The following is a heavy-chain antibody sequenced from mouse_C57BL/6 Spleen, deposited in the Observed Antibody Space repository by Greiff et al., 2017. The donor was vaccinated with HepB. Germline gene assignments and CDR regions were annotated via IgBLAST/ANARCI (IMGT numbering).Heavy chain of an antibody. CDR3: ASLTTGLAGGFAY. D-gene: IGHD1-1*01. CDR1: GYTFTSYW. CDR2: IDPSDSNT. Sequence: VQLQQSGAELVKPGASVKLSCKASGYTFTSYWMQWVKQRPGQGLEWIGEIDPSDSNTNYNQKFKGKATLTVDTSSSTAYMQLSSLTSEDSAVYYCASLTTGLAGGFAYWGQGTLVTVSA. J-gene: IGHJ3*01. V-gene: IGHV1-50*01.